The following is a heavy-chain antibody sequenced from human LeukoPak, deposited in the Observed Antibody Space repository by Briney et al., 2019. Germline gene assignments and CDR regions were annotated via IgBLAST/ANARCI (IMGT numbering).Heavy chain of an antibody. J-gene: IGHJ4*02. Sequence: PGGSLRLSCAASGFTFSSYNMNWVRQAPGKGLEWVSSITRSSSNIYYADPVKGRFTIARDNAQNSLYLQMNSLRAEDTAVYYCARGANYYGSGSYSFQIDNWGQGTLVTVSS. CDR3: ARGANYYGSGSYSFQIDN. CDR1: GFTFSSYN. D-gene: IGHD3-10*01. CDR2: ITRSSSNI. V-gene: IGHV3-21*01.